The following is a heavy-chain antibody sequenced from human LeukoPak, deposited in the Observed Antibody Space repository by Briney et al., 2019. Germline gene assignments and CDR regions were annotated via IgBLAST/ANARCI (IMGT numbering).Heavy chain of an antibody. CDR2: ISYDGSNK. J-gene: IGHJ6*02. D-gene: IGHD1-26*01. CDR1: GFTFSSYA. Sequence: GGSLRLSCAASGFTFSSYAMHWVRQAPGKGLEWVAVISYDGSNKYYADSVKGRFTISRDNSKNTLYLQMNSLRAEDTAVYYCAKDFYSGSHGMDVWGQGTTVTVSS. CDR3: AKDFYSGSHGMDV. V-gene: IGHV3-30-3*01.